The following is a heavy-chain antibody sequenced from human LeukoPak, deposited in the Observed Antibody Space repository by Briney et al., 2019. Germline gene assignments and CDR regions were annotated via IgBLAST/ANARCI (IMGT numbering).Heavy chain of an antibody. CDR3: ARHSDYDFWSGRMIRPGAFDI. D-gene: IGHD3-3*01. J-gene: IGHJ3*02. CDR1: GYSFTSYW. V-gene: IGHV5-51*01. Sequence: PGESLQISCKGSGYSFTSYWIGWVRQLPGKGLEWMGIIYPSDSDTRYSPSFQGQVTISADKSISTAYLQWSSLKASDTAMYYCARHSDYDFWSGRMIRPGAFDIWGQGTMVTVSS. CDR2: IYPSDSDT.